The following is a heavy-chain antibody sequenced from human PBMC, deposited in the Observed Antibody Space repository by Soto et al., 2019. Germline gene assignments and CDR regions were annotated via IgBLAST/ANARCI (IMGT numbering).Heavy chain of an antibody. CDR2: IYHSGST. Sequence: QVQLRESGPGLVKPSGTLSLTCAVSGGSISSSNWWSWVRQPPGKGLEWIGEIYHSGSTSYNPSLKSRVSISVDKSKNQFSLNLSSVTAADTAVYYCARYYTANRPFDYWGQGTLVTVSS. J-gene: IGHJ4*02. D-gene: IGHD2-21*02. CDR1: GGSISSSNW. V-gene: IGHV4-4*02. CDR3: ARYYTANRPFDY.